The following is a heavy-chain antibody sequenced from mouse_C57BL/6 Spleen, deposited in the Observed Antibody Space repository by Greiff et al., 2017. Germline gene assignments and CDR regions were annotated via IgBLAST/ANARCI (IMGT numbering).Heavy chain of an antibody. CDR2: INPGSGGT. CDR1: GYAFTTYL. V-gene: IGHV1-54*01. D-gene: IGHD4-1*01. CDR3: ARRTTGTTY. Sequence: VQLQQSGAELVRPGTSVKVSCKASGYAFTTYLIEWVKQRPGQGLEWIGVINPGSGGTNYNEKFKGKATLTADKSSSTAYMQLGSLTSYDSAVYFCARRTTGTTYWGQGTTLTVSS. J-gene: IGHJ2*01.